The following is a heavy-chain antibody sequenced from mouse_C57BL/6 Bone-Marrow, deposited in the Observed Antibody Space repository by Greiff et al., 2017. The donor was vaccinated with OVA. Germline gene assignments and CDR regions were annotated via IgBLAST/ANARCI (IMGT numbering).Heavy chain of an antibody. V-gene: IGHV1-63*01. CDR1: GYTFTNYW. J-gene: IGHJ2*01. CDR2: IYPGGGYT. Sequence: VQLQQSGAELVRPGTSVKMSCKASGYTFTNYWIGWAKQRPGHGLEWIGDIYPGGGYTNYNEKFKGKATLTADKSSSTAYMQFSSLTSEDAAIYYCARRPDFDYWGQGTTLTVSS. CDR3: ARRPDFDY.